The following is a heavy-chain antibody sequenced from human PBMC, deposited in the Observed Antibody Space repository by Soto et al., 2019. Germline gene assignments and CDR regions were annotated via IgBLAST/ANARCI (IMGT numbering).Heavy chain of an antibody. Sequence: ASVKVSCQASGSTFTGYFIHWVRQAPGQGLEWMGRINPNSGGTNYAQKFQGWVTMTRDTSISTAYMEVSRLTSDDTAVYYCARGLASNYFDYWGQGALVTVSS. CDR2: INPNSGGT. V-gene: IGHV1-2*04. J-gene: IGHJ4*02. CDR3: ARGLASNYFDY. D-gene: IGHD6-19*01. CDR1: GSTFTGYF.